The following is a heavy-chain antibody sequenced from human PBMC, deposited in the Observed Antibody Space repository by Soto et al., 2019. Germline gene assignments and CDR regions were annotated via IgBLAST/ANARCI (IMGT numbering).Heavy chain of an antibody. Sequence: QVQLQESGPGLLKPSETLSLTCRVSGDSVSSGSYYWSWVRQPPGKGLEGIGYIFYSGNTNYNPSLQSRVTISVDTSKNQFSLKLRSVTAADTAMYYCARHYSGSYYSHWFDPWGQGTLVTVSS. CDR2: IFYSGNT. V-gene: IGHV4-61*01. CDR1: GDSVSSGSYY. CDR3: ARHYSGSYYSHWFDP. D-gene: IGHD1-26*01. J-gene: IGHJ5*02.